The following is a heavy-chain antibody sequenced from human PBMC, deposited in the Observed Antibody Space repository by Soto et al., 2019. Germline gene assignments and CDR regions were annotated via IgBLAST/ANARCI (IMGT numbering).Heavy chain of an antibody. CDR2: IIPILNIA. V-gene: IGHV1-69*02. J-gene: IGHJ4*02. CDR3: ARLRGEAN. D-gene: IGHD2-21*01. Sequence: QVQLVQSGAEVKKPGSSVKVSCKASGDTFSSYTISWVRQAPGQGLEWMGRIIPILNIANYAQKFQGRVTITADKSTSTAYMELSSLRSEDTAMYYCARLRGEANWGQRTLVTVSS. CDR1: GDTFSSYT.